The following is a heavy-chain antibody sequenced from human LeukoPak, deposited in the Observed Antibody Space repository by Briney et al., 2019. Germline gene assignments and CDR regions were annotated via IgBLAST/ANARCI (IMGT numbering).Heavy chain of an antibody. J-gene: IGHJ4*02. V-gene: IGHV3-11*01. CDR1: GITFSDYY. CDR2: ISSSGNNI. D-gene: IGHD5-18*01. CDR3: ASRPGYSYAFDQ. Sequence: PGGSLRLSCEGAGITFSDYYMNWIRQAPGKGLGWVSSISSSGNNIFYADPVKGRFTISRDNAKNSMHLHMNSLRAEDTAVYYCASRPGYSYAFDQWGQGILVTVSS.